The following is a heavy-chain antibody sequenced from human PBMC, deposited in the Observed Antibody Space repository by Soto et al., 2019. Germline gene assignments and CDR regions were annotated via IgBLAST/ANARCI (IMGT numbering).Heavy chain of an antibody. CDR1: GFSLSTSGVN. CDR2: IYWDDAK. CDR3: AHRRRGFYYGHYFDY. J-gene: IGHJ4*02. Sequence: QITLKESGPTLVKPTQTLTLTCTFSGFSLSTSGVNVGCIRQPPGKALEWLALIYWDDAKRYSPSLKNRLTITKDTSKNQVVLTMTNIDPVDTATYYCAHRRRGFYYGHYFDYWGQGTLVTVSS. V-gene: IGHV2-5*02. D-gene: IGHD3-10*01.